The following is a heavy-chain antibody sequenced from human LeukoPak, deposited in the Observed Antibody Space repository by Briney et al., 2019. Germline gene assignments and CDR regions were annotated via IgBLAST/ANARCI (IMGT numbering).Heavy chain of an antibody. J-gene: IGHJ4*02. CDR2: IYYSGST. CDR1: GGSISSGDYY. CDR3: ARDLWSGGYPAPELS. V-gene: IGHV4-30-4*01. D-gene: IGHD5-12*01. Sequence: SETLSLTCTVSGGSISSGDYYWSWIRQPPGKDLEWIGYIYYSGSTYYNPSLKSRVTISVDTSKNQFSLKLSSVTAADTAVYYCARDLWSGGYPAPELSWGQGTLVTVSS.